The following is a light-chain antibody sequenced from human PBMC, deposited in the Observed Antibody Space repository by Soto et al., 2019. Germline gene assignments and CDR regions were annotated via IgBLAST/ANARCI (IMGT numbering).Light chain of an antibody. CDR2: LNSDGSH. Sequence: QSVLTQSPSASASLGASVKLTCTLSSGHGSYAIAWHQQQPEKGPRYLMKLNSDGSHSKGDGIPDRFSGSSSGAERYLTISSLQSEDEADYYCQTWATGIRVFGTGTKLTVL. V-gene: IGLV4-69*01. J-gene: IGLJ1*01. CDR3: QTWATGIRV. CDR1: SGHGSYA.